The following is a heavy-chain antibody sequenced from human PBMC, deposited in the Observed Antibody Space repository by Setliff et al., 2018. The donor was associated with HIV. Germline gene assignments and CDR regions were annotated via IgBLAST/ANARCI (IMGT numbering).Heavy chain of an antibody. V-gene: IGHV4-30-4*08. J-gene: IGHJ4*02. CDR3: VRGPQWLVQKGRVYYFDY. Sequence: PSETLSLTCTVSGGSISSGDYFLSWIRQAPGKGLEWIGCIYYSGRTHYIPSLKSRLAISVDTSKNQVSLRLSSVTAADAAVYFCVRGPQWLVQKGRVYYFDYWGQGTLVTVSS. CDR1: GGSISSGDYF. D-gene: IGHD6-19*01. CDR2: IYYSGRT.